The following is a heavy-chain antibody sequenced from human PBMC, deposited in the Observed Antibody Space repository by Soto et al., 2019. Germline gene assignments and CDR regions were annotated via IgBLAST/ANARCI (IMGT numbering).Heavy chain of an antibody. J-gene: IGHJ5*02. V-gene: IGHV2-5*02. Sequence: QITLKESGPTLVKPTQTLTLTCTFSGFSLTNNGEAVGWFRQSPGKALEWLVLIYWDDDNRYNPTLRTRLSTTKDTSKNQVVLTLINMDPEDTATYYCARYVATSPAGWFEPWGQGIPVTVSS. CDR1: GFSLTNNGEA. D-gene: IGHD3-10*02. CDR3: ARYVATSPAGWFEP. CDR2: IYWDDDN.